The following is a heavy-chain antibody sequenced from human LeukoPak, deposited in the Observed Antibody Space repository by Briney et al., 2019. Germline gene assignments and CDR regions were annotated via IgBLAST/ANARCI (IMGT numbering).Heavy chain of an antibody. V-gene: IGHV4-38-2*02. J-gene: IGHJ6*03. Sequence: SETLSLTCTVSGYSISSGYYWGWIRQPPGKGLEWIGSIYHSGSTYYNPSLKSRVTISVDTSKNQFSLKLSSVTAADTAVYYCARDPQSYGDYEVWYYYMDVWGKGTTVTISS. CDR1: GYSISSGYY. D-gene: IGHD4-17*01. CDR3: ARDPQSYGDYEVWYYYMDV. CDR2: IYHSGST.